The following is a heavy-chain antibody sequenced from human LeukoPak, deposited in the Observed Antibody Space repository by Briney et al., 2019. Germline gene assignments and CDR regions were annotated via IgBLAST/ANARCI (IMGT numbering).Heavy chain of an antibody. V-gene: IGHV4-59*12. D-gene: IGHD6-6*01. Sequence: KPSETLSLTCTVSGGSISSYYWSWIRQPPGKGLEWIGYIYYIGRTNYNPSLKSRVTISVDRSKNQFSLKLSSVTAADTAVYYCARAEYSSSSGWFDPWGQGTLVTVSS. CDR3: ARAEYSSSSGWFDP. CDR1: GGSISSYY. CDR2: IYYIGRT. J-gene: IGHJ5*02.